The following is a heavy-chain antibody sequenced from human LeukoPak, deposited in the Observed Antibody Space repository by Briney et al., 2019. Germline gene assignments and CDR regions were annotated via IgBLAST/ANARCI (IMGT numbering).Heavy chain of an antibody. CDR1: GDNFNRHW. J-gene: IGHJ4*02. CDR3: ARHPSYTSGWPLDY. CDR2: IYLGDSNT. V-gene: IGHV5-51*01. Sequence: GESLKISCKGSGDNFNRHWIGWVRQMPGKGLEWMGIIYLGDSNTGYSPSFQGQVTISADKSISTAYLQWSSLKASDTAVYYCARHPSYTSGWPLDYWGQGTLVTVSS. D-gene: IGHD6-19*01.